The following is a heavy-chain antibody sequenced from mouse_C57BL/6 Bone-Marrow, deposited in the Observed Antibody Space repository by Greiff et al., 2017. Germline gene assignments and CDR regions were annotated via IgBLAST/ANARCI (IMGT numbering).Heavy chain of an antibody. D-gene: IGHD1-1*01. CDR3: AQGDYGSRYDAMDY. V-gene: IGHV5-17*01. Sequence: EVQLVESGGGLVKPGGSLKLSCAASGFTFSDYGMHWVRQAPEKGLEWVAYISSGSSTIYYADTLKGRFTISRDTAKNTLFLQMSSLRSEDTAMYYGAQGDYGSRYDAMDYWGQGTSVTVSS. J-gene: IGHJ4*01. CDR1: GFTFSDYG. CDR2: ISSGSSTI.